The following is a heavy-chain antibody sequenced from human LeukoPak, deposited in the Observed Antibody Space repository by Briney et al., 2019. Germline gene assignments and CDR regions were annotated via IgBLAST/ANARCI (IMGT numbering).Heavy chain of an antibody. CDR1: GGSISTYY. CDR2: VDASGRT. CDR3: ARDLTTPPYNWFDP. D-gene: IGHD4/OR15-4a*01. V-gene: IGHV4-4*07. J-gene: IGHJ5*02. Sequence: SETLSLTCTVSGGSISTYYWSWIRQPAGQGLEWIGLVDASGRTNYNPSLQSRVTMSVDTSKNQFSLKMSSVTAADTAVYYCARDLTTPPYNWFDPWGQGILVTVSS.